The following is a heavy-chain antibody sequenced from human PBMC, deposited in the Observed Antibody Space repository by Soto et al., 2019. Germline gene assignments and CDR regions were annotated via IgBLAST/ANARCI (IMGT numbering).Heavy chain of an antibody. CDR2: INPNSGGT. CDR3: ARVGYYDRSGYSH. Sequence: ASVKVSCKASGYTFTGYYMHRVRQAPGQGLEWMGWINPNSGGTNYAQKFQGRVTMTRDTSISTAYMELSRLRSDDTAVYYCARVGYYDRSGYSHWGQGTLVTVSS. V-gene: IGHV1-2*02. J-gene: IGHJ4*02. D-gene: IGHD3-22*01. CDR1: GYTFTGYY.